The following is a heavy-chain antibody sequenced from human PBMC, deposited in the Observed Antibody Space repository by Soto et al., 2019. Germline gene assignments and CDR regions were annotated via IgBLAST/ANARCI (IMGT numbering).Heavy chain of an antibody. V-gene: IGHV3-21*04. D-gene: IGHD1-7*01. J-gene: IGHJ4*02. CDR1: GFTVSSYS. Sequence: GGSLRLSCAASGFTVSSYSTPRVRQAQGKGLEWVSSISSSSSYIYYADSVKGRFTISRDNAKNSLYLQMNSLRAEDTAVYYCARWTGTVHLDGYFDYWGQGT. CDR3: ARWTGTVHLDGYFDY. CDR2: ISSSSSYI.